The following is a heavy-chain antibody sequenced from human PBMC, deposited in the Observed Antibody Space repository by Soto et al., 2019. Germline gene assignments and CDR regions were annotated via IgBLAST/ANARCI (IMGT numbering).Heavy chain of an antibody. J-gene: IGHJ4*02. CDR2: INAGNGNT. CDR1: GYTFTSYY. CDR3: ARGPGGPDGPGDY. V-gene: IGHV1-3*01. D-gene: IGHD2-15*01. Sequence: VKVSCKASGYTFTSYYMHWVRQAPGQGLEWMGWINAGNGNTKYSQKFQGRVTITRDTPASTANMELSSLRSEDTAVYYCARGPGGPDGPGDYWGQGTLVTVSS.